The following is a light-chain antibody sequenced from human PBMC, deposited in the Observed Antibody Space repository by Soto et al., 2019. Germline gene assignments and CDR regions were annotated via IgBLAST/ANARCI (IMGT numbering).Light chain of an antibody. Sequence: QSALTQPASVSGSPGQXITISCAGTSSDVGGYNYVSWYQQHPGKAPKLMTYDVINRPSGVSNRFSGSKSGNTASLTISGLQAEDEADYYCSSYTSSGTLVFGGGTKLTVL. CDR3: SSYTSSGTLV. V-gene: IGLV2-14*01. J-gene: IGLJ2*01. CDR1: SSDVGGYNY. CDR2: DVI.